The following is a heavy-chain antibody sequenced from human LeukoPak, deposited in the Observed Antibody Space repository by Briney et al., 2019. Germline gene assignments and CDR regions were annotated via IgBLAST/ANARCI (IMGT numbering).Heavy chain of an antibody. V-gene: IGHV3-30*04. D-gene: IGHD3-10*01. CDR1: GFTFRSFV. CDR3: SKERPEEYYSSGSYFDY. CDR2: ISYEDGTNK. Sequence: GGSLRLSCAASGFTFRSFVMHWVRQAPGKGLEWVAAISYEDGTNKYYADSVKGRFTISRYNSKYTVYLEMNSLRVEDTAMYYCSKERPEEYYSSGSYFDYWGQGTLVTVSS. J-gene: IGHJ4*02.